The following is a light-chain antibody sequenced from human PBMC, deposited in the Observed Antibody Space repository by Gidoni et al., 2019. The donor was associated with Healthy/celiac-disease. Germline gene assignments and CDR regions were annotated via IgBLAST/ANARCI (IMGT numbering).Light chain of an antibody. V-gene: IGKV3-15*01. Sequence: EIVMTQSPATLSVSPGERATLSCRASQSVSSNLAWYQQKPGQAPRLLIYGASTRATGIPARFSGSGSWTEFTLTISSLQSEDFAVFYCHQYNNWPRTFGQGTKLEIK. CDR3: HQYNNWPRT. CDR1: QSVSSN. CDR2: GAS. J-gene: IGKJ2*01.